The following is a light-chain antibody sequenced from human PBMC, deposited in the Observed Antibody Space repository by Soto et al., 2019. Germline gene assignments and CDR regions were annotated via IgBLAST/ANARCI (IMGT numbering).Light chain of an antibody. CDR3: LLYYGVAQAV. J-gene: IGLJ2*01. CDR2: STS. Sequence: QTVVTQAPSLTGSPGGTVTLTCASSTGAVTSGYYPNWFQQKPGQAPRALIYSTSNTHSWTPARFSGSLLGGKAALTLAGVQAEDEAEYYCLLYYGVAQAVFGGGTKVTVL. V-gene: IGLV7-43*01. CDR1: TGAVTSGYY.